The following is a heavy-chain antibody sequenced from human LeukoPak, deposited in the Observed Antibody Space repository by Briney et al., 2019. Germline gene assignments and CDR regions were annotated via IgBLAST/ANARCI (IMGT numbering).Heavy chain of an antibody. V-gene: IGHV3-74*01. CDR3: ARVAAALPTPQQYYYYYYYMDV. Sequence: GGSLRLSCAASGFTFSSYWMHWVRQAPGKGLVWVSRINSDGSSTSYAGSVKGRFTISRDNAKNTLYLQMNSLRAEDTAVYYCARVAAALPTPQQYYYYYYYMDVWGKGTTVTVSS. CDR1: GFTFSSYW. J-gene: IGHJ6*03. CDR2: INSDGSST. D-gene: IGHD6-13*01.